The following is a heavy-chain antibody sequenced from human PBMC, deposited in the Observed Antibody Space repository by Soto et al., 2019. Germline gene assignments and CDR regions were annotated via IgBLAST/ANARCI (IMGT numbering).Heavy chain of an antibody. D-gene: IGHD1-1*01. CDR3: ARDRLRYNWNDFPYYYYGMDV. V-gene: IGHV3-30-3*01. J-gene: IGHJ6*02. CDR2: ISYDGSNK. CDR1: GFTFSSYA. Sequence: QVQLVESGGGVVQPGRSLRLSCAASGFTFSSYAMHWVRQAPGKGLEWVAVISYDGSNKYYADSVKGRFTISRDNSKNTLYLQMNTLRADDTAVDYCARDRLRYNWNDFPYYYYGMDVWGQGTTVTVSS.